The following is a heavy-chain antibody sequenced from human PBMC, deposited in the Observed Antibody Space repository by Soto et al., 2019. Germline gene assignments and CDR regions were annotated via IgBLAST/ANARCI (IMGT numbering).Heavy chain of an antibody. J-gene: IGHJ5*02. CDR3: ARSKGTWFDP. CDR1: GYTYTSYA. Sequence: SVKGSCKGSGYTYTSYARHWVRQATGQRLEWMGWINAGNGNTKYSQKFQGRVTITRDTSASTAYMELSSLRSEDTAVYYCARSKGTWFDPWGQGTLVTVSS. CDR2: INAGNGNT. V-gene: IGHV1-3*01. D-gene: IGHD1-7*01.